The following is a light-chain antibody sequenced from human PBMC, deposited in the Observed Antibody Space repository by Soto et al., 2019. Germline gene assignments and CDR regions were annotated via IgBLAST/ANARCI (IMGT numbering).Light chain of an antibody. CDR1: QSVSSY. CDR3: QQRSHWPPIT. J-gene: IGKJ5*01. V-gene: IGKV3-11*01. Sequence: EIVLTQSPATLSLSPGERATLSCRASQSVSSYLAWYQQKPGQAPRLLIYDATNRATGIPVRFSGSGSGTDFTLTISSLEPEDSAVYYCQQRSHWPPITFGQGTRLEIK. CDR2: DAT.